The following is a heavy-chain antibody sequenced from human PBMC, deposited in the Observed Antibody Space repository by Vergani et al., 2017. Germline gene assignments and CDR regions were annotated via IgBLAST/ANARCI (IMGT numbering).Heavy chain of an antibody. V-gene: IGHV3-15*07. CDR3: TTMGQQLGDPNGDYYYYMDV. D-gene: IGHD6-13*01. Sequence: EVQLVESGGGLVKPGGSLRLSCAASGFTFSNAWMNWVRQAPGKGLEWVGRIKSKTDGGTTDYAATVKGRFTISRDDSKNTLYLQMNSLKTEDTAVYYCTTMGQQLGDPNGDYYYYMDVWGKGTMVTVSS. J-gene: IGHJ6*03. CDR2: IKSKTDGGTT. CDR1: GFTFSNAW.